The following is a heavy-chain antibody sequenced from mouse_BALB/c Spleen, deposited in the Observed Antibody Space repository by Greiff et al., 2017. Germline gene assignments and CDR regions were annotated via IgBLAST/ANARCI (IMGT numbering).Heavy chain of an antibody. J-gene: IGHJ3*01. D-gene: IGHD2-3*01. CDR2: IDPENGDT. CDR1: GFNIKDYY. CDR3: NAGYYEGVAY. V-gene: IGHV14-4*02. Sequence: EVQLQESGAELVRSGASVKLSCTASGFNIKDYYMHWVKQRPEQGLEWIGWIDPENGDTEYAPKFQGKATMTADTSSNTAYLQLSSLTSEDTAVYYCNAGYYEGVAYWGQGTLVTVSA.